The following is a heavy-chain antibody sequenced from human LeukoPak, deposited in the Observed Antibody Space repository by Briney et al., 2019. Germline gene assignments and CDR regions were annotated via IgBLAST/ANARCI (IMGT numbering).Heavy chain of an antibody. CDR2: IYHSGST. D-gene: IGHD3-3*01. CDR1: GYSISSGYY. CDR3: ARDARVPSSWFDP. V-gene: IGHV4-38-2*02. J-gene: IGHJ5*02. Sequence: SETLSLTCAVSGYSISSGYYWGWIRQPPGQGLGWIGSIYHSGSTYYNPSLKSRVTISVDTSKNQFSLKLSSVTAADTAVYYCARDARVPSSWFDPWGQGTLVTVSS.